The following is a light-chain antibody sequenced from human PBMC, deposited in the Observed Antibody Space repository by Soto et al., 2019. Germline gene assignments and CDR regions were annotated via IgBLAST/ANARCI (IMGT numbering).Light chain of an antibody. V-gene: IGLV2-14*01. Sequence: QSVLTQPASVSGSPGQSITISCTGTSSDVGGYNYVSWYQQHPGKAPKLMIYEVSNRPSGVSNRFSGSKSGNTASLTISGLQAEDEADYYCSSYTSGSRVFGGGTKLTVL. CDR2: EVS. CDR1: SSDVGGYNY. CDR3: SSYTSGSRV. J-gene: IGLJ3*02.